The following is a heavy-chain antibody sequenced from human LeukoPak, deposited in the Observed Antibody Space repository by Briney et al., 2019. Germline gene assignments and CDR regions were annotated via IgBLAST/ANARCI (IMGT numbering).Heavy chain of an antibody. CDR1: GFTFSSYG. CDR2: ISGSGGST. D-gene: IGHD3-9*01. Sequence: QPGGTLRLSCAASGFTFSSYGMSWVRQAPGKGLEWVSAISGSGGSTYYADSVKGRFTISRDNSKNTLYLQMNSLRAEDTAVYYCAKFSLRYFDWLFRPDAFDIWGQGTMVTVSS. J-gene: IGHJ3*02. V-gene: IGHV3-23*01. CDR3: AKFSLRYFDWLFRPDAFDI.